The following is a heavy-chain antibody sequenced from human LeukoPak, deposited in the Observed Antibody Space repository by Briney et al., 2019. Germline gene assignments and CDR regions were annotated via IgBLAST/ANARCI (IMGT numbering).Heavy chain of an antibody. V-gene: IGHV1-8*01. CDR3: ARTYGSGSYYSYYGMDV. CDR2: MNPNSGNT. CDR1: GYTFTSYD. J-gene: IGHJ6*02. Sequence: ASVKVSCEASGYTFTSYDINWVRQATGQGLEWMGWMNPNSGNTGYAQKFQGRVTMTRNTSISTAYMELSSLRSEDTAVYYCARTYGSGSYYSYYGMDVWGQGTTVTVSS. D-gene: IGHD3-10*01.